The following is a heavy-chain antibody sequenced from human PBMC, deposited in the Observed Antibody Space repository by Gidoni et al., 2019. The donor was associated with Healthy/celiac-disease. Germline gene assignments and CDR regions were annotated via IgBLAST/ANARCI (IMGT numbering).Heavy chain of an antibody. Sequence: QVQLVQSGAEVKKPGASVKVSCKDSGYTFTSYDINWVRQATGHGLEWMGWMNTNSGNTGYAQKFQGRVTMTRNTSISTAYMELSSLRSEDTAVYYCARLIGGATAYYYYYMDVWGKGTTVTVSS. CDR3: ARLIGGATAYYYYYMDV. V-gene: IGHV1-8*01. D-gene: IGHD1-26*01. J-gene: IGHJ6*03. CDR1: GYTFTSYD. CDR2: MNTNSGNT.